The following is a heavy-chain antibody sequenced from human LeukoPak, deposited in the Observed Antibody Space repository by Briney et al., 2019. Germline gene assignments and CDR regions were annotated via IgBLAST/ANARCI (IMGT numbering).Heavy chain of an antibody. J-gene: IGHJ4*02. CDR2: IKGSASGLGCGQ. Sequence: GGSLRLSCAASGFIFSDYSMNWVRQAPGKGLEWVSNIKGSASGLGCGQKYADTVKIRITISRGDVYNAPCMQISRLRAEYTAFYYCARDNNWGFDYWGQGALVTVSS. D-gene: IGHD7-27*01. CDR3: ARDNNWGFDY. V-gene: IGHV3-48*04. CDR1: GFIFSDYS.